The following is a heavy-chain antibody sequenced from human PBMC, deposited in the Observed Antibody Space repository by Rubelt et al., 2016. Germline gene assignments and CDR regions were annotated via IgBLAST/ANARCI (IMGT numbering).Heavy chain of an antibody. V-gene: IGHV4-34*01. D-gene: IGHD1-26*01. CDR3: ARHDTVSFLFDF. CDR1: GGSSSGYS. Sequence: QVQLQQWGAGLVKPSETLSLTCAVYGGSSSGYSWTWIRQPPGTGLEWLGEIDHSGNTDYIPSLKSRVSISVDTSKKQISRKRSSVTAADTAVYYCARHDTVSFLFDFWGQGTPVTVSS. CDR2: IDHSGNT. J-gene: IGHJ4*02.